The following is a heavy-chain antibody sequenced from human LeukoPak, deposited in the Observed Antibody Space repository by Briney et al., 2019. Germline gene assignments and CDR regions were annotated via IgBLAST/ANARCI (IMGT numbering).Heavy chain of an antibody. V-gene: IGHV4-59*01. CDR3: ARGGYYGSGTPMDV. CDR2: IYYSGST. CDR1: GGSISSYY. J-gene: IGHJ6*03. D-gene: IGHD3-10*01. Sequence: PSETLSLTCTVSGGSISSYYWSWIRQPPGKGLEWIGYIYYSGSTNYNPSLKSRVTISVDTSKNQFSLKLSSVTAADTAVYYCARGGYYGSGTPMDVWGKGTTVTISS.